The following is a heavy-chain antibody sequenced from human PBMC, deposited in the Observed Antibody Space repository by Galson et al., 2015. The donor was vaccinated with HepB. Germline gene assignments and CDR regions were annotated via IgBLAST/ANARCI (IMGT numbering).Heavy chain of an antibody. D-gene: IGHD1-1*01. CDR1: GFTYSDAW. CDR2: IKIKADAEAT. V-gene: IGHV3-15*01. CDR3: AVSPNWKYVGY. J-gene: IGHJ4*02. Sequence: SLRLSCAASGFTYSDAWMSWVRQAPGKGLEWVGRIKIKADAEATDYAAPVKGRFTTSRDDSKNTLYLQMNSLKIEDTAVYYCAVSPNWKYVGYWGQGTLVTVSS.